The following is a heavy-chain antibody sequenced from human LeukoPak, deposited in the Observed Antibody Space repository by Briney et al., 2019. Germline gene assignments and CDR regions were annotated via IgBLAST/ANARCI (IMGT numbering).Heavy chain of an antibody. J-gene: IGHJ4*02. CDR3: ARGEGLDSYGVDY. V-gene: IGHV3-7*01. CDR1: GFTFRSYW. D-gene: IGHD5-18*01. Sequence: GGSLRLSCAAPGFTFRSYWMTRVRQAPGKGLEWVANIKQDGSEKYYVDSVKVRFTISRDNAKNSLYLHMNSLRAEDTAVYYCARGEGLDSYGVDYWGQGTLVTVSS. CDR2: IKQDGSEK.